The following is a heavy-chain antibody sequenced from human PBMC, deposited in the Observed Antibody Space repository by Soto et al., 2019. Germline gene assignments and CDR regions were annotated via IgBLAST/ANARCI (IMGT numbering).Heavy chain of an antibody. CDR1: GGTFSSYA. CDR3: ARYSSSIDY. V-gene: IGHV1-69*01. D-gene: IGHD2-2*01. CDR2: IIPIFGTT. J-gene: IGHJ4*02. Sequence: QVQLMQSGAEVKKPGSSVKVSCKASGGTFSSYAISWVRQAPGQGLEWMGGIIPIFGTTNYAQKFRGRVTITADESTSTAYMDLSSLRSDDTAVYYCARYSSSIDYWGQGTLVTVSS.